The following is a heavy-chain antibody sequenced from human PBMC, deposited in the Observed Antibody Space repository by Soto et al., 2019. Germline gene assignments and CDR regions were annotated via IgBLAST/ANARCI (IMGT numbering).Heavy chain of an antibody. CDR1: GGTFSRHS. Sequence: QVQMVQPGAEVKKPGSSARVSCKVSGGTFSRHSISWVRQAPGQGLEWMGGIIPIFDATQYAQKFQGRLTITADESTTTFHMDLSGLRPEDTAIYYCARDLTSVRGSWGQGTLVTVS. D-gene: IGHD3-10*01. CDR3: ARDLTSVRGS. CDR2: IIPIFDAT. V-gene: IGHV1-69*01. J-gene: IGHJ4*02.